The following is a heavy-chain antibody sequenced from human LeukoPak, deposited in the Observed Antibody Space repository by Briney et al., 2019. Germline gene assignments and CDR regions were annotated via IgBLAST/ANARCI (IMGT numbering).Heavy chain of an antibody. D-gene: IGHD3-22*01. CDR2: INHSGST. CDR1: GGSISSYY. Sequence: PSGTLSLTCTVSGGSISSYYWSWIRQPPGKGLEWIGEINHSGSTNYNPSLKSRVTISVDTSKNQFSLKLSSVTAADTAVYYCARGVRVVVITTLSWFDPWGQGTLVTVSS. V-gene: IGHV4-34*01. J-gene: IGHJ5*02. CDR3: ARGVRVVVITTLSWFDP.